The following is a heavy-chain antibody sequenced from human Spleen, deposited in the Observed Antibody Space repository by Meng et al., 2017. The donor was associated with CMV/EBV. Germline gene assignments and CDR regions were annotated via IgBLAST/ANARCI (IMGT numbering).Heavy chain of an antibody. CDR3: ARDSGYGGTRPFDY. CDR1: GFPFSDYA. J-gene: IGHJ4*02. V-gene: IGHV3-23*03. D-gene: IGHD2-15*01. CDR2: IYPGVIST. Sequence: GGSLRLSCAASGFPFSDYAMTWVRQAPGKGLEWVSVIYPGVISTYYADSVKGRFTISRDNAKNSLYLQMNSLRAEDTAVYYCARDSGYGGTRPFDYWGQGTLVTVSS.